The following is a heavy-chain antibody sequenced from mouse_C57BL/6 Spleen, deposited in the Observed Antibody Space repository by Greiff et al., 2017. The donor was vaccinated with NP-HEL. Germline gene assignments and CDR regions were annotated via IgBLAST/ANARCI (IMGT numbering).Heavy chain of an antibody. CDR2: IYPGDGDT. CDR3: ASHSLYYFDY. Sequence: VQLQQSGPELVKPGASVKISCKASGYSFSSSWMNWVKQRPGKGLEWIGRIYPGDGDTNYNGKFKGKATLTADKSSSTAYRHLSSLTSDDSAVYFCASHSLYYFDYWGQGTTLTVSS. CDR1: GYSFSSSW. V-gene: IGHV1-82*01. J-gene: IGHJ2*01.